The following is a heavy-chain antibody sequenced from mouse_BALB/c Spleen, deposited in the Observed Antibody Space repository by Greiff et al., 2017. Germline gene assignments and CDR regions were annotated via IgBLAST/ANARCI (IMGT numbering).Heavy chain of an antibody. D-gene: IGHD1-2*01. Sequence: EVQVVESGGGLVKPGGSLKLSCAASGFTFSSYAMSWVRQTPEKRLEWVASISSGGSTYYPDSVKGRFTISRDNARNILYLQMSSLRSEDTAMYYCARGGYYGLYYAMDYWGQGTSVTVSS. V-gene: IGHV5-6-5*01. J-gene: IGHJ4*01. CDR2: ISSGGST. CDR1: GFTFSSYA. CDR3: ARGGYYGLYYAMDY.